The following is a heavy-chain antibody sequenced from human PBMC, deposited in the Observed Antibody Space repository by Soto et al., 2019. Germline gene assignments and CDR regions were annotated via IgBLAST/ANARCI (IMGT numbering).Heavy chain of an antibody. CDR1: GYTFPSYY. Sequence: GASVKGSCKASGYTFPSYYMHWLRQAPGQGLEWMGIINPSGGSTSYAQKFQGRVTMTRDTSTSTVYMELSSLRSEDTAVYYCASTGDDFWSGYHYFDYWGQGTLVPVSS. CDR3: ASTGDDFWSGYHYFDY. D-gene: IGHD3-3*01. CDR2: INPSGGST. J-gene: IGHJ4*02. V-gene: IGHV1-46*01.